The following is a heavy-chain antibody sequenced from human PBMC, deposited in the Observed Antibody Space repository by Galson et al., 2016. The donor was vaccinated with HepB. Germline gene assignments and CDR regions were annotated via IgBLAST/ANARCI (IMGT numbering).Heavy chain of an antibody. D-gene: IGHD1-26*01. CDR1: EFTFNAYG. V-gene: IGHV3-23*01. CDR3: AKGALQGGYYGFDV. CDR2: IGATGGTT. Sequence: SLRLSCAASEFTFNAYGMIWVRQAPGKGLEWVSLIGATGGTTYYADSVKGRFTISRDNSKNTLYLQMNSLRAEDTAVYYCAKGALQGGYYGFDVWGPGTPVSVS. J-gene: IGHJ6*02.